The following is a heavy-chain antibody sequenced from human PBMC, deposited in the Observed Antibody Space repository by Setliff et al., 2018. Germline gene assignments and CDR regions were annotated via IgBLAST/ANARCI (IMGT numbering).Heavy chain of an antibody. J-gene: IGHJ6*03. CDR2: INPNAGNI. CDR3: ARGEHIVSGDFYHYIDV. Sequence: ASVKVSCKASQYTFTAYYLHWVRQAPGQGLEWMGWINPNAGNINYIQKFQGRVTMTRDTSISTAYMELRRLKSDDTAVYYCARGEHIVSGDFYHYIDVWGKGTTVTVSS. CDR1: QYTFTAYY. V-gene: IGHV1-2*02. D-gene: IGHD2-15*01.